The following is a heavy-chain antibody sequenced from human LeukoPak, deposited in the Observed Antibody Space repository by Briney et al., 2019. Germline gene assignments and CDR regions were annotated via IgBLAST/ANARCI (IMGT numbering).Heavy chain of an antibody. CDR3: ARGRRW. CDR2: INDSGGI. J-gene: IGHJ4*02. V-gene: IGHV4-34*01. D-gene: IGHD5-24*01. CDR1: GGSFSGYY. Sequence: KPSETLSLTCAVYGGSFSGYYWTWIRQPPGKGLEWIGEINDSGGINYNPTLKSRVTISVDTSKNQFSLKLTSVTAADTAVYYCARGRRWWGQGTLVTVSS.